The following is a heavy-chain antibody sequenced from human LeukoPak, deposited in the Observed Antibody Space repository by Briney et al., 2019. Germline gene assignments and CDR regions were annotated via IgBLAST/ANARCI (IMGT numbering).Heavy chain of an antibody. D-gene: IGHD3-22*01. J-gene: IGHJ4*02. CDR2: ISCSSSYI. V-gene: IGHV3-21*01. CDR3: AKDPGPYYYDSSGYSYPRV. Sequence: GGSLRLSYAASEFTFSTYSMNWVRQAQGKGLEWVSSISCSSSYIYYADSVKGRFTISRDNAKNSLYLQMNSLRAEDTAVYCCAKDPGPYYYDSSGYSYPRVWGQGTLVTVSS. CDR1: EFTFSTYS.